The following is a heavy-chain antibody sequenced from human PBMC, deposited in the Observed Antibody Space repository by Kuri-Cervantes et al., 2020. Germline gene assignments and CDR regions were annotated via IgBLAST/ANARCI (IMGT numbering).Heavy chain of an antibody. V-gene: IGHV1-69*05. CDR3: ATETAHTYD. J-gene: IGHJ4*02. D-gene: IGHD2-8*01. CDR1: GYTFTGHY. Sequence: SVKVSCKASGYTFTGHYMHWVRQAPGQGLEWMGGIIPFFATAKYTQKFQGRVTITTDESTSTAYMELSSLRSEDTAVYYCATETAHTYDWGQGTLVTVSS. CDR2: IIPFFATA.